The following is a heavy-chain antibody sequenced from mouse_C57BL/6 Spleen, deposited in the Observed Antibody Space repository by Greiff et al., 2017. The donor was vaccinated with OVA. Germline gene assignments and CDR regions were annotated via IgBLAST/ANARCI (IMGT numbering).Heavy chain of an antibody. CDR3: ARDHYYGSSYYAMDY. D-gene: IGHD1-1*01. J-gene: IGHJ4*01. CDR1: GYTFTSYW. CDR2: IYPGSGST. V-gene: IGHV1-55*01. Sequence: QVQLQQSGAELVKPGASVKMSCKASGYTFTSYWITWVKQRPGQGLEWIGDIYPGSGSTNYNEKFKSKATLTVDTSSSTAYMQLSSLTSEDSAVYYCARDHYYGSSYYAMDYWGQGTSVTVSS.